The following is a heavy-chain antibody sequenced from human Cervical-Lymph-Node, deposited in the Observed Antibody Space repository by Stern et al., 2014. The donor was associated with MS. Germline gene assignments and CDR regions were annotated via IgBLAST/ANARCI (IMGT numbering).Heavy chain of an antibody. V-gene: IGHV4-30-4*01. D-gene: IGHD4-17*01. Sequence: QVQLQESGPGLVKPSQTLSLTCNVSDGSISNGGFHWSWIRQPPGKGLEWIGSIYYSGTTYYNPSLKSRVDISVDTSKSQFSLRLNSVTAADTATYHCARMKTGLRETRGFDYWGQGALVTVSS. CDR3: ARMKTGLRETRGFDY. CDR2: IYYSGTT. J-gene: IGHJ4*02. CDR1: DGSISNGGFH.